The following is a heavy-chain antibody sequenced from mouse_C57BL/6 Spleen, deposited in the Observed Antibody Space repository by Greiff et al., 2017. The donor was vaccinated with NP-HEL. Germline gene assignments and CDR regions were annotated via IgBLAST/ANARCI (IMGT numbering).Heavy chain of an antibody. CDR3: ARSSDSNYGDVDY. V-gene: IGHV1-54*01. CDR1: GYAFTNYL. D-gene: IGHD2-5*01. J-gene: IGHJ2*01. CDR2: INPGSGGT. Sequence: QVQLQQSGAELVRPGTSVKVSCKASGYAFTNYLIEWVKQRPGQGLEWIGVINPGSGGTNYNEKFKGKATLTADKSSSTAYMQLSGLTSEDSAVYFCARSSDSNYGDVDYWGQGTTLTVSS.